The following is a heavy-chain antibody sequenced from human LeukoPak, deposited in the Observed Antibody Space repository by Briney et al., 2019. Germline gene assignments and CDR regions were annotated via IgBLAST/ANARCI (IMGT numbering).Heavy chain of an antibody. Sequence: GGSLRLSCAASGFTVSSNYMSWVRQAPGKGLEWVSVIYSGGSTYYADSVKGRFTISRDNSKNTLYLQMNSLRAEDTAVYYCAKDLWFGELSFDYWGQGTLVTVSS. CDR2: IYSGGST. D-gene: IGHD3-10*01. CDR1: GFTVSSNY. V-gene: IGHV3-53*01. CDR3: AKDLWFGELSFDY. J-gene: IGHJ4*02.